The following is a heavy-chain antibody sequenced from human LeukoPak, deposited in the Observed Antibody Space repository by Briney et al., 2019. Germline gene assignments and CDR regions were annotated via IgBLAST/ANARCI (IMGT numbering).Heavy chain of an antibody. J-gene: IGHJ4*02. Sequence: GASVKVSCKASGYTFTGYYMHWVRQAPGQGLEWMGWINPNSGGTNYAQKFQGRVTMTRDTSISTAYMELSRLRSDDTAVYYCARDLDIVATTTQYCFDYWGQGTLVTVSS. CDR2: INPNSGGT. CDR3: ARDLDIVATTTQYCFDY. CDR1: GYTFTGYY. V-gene: IGHV1-2*02. D-gene: IGHD5-12*01.